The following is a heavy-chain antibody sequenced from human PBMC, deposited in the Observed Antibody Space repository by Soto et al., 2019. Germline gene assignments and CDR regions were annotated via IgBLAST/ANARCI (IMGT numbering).Heavy chain of an antibody. CDR3: ATDYYDSSGYYYVGAFDY. V-gene: IGHV1-24*01. J-gene: IGHJ4*02. Sequence: ASVTVSCKASAYTFTSYYMHWVRQAPGKGLEWMGGFDPEDGETIYAQKFQGRVTMTEDTSTDTAYMELSSLRSEDTAVYYCATDYYDSSGYYYVGAFDYWGQGTLVTVSS. D-gene: IGHD3-22*01. CDR1: AYTFTSYY. CDR2: FDPEDGET.